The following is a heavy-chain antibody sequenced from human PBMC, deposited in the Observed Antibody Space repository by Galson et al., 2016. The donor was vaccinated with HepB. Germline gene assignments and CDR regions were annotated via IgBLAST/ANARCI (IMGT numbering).Heavy chain of an antibody. J-gene: IGHJ4*02. D-gene: IGHD6-13*01. CDR2: ISWNSGSI. CDR3: AKDYRALYSRSWSVDY. CDR1: GFTFDDYA. V-gene: IGHV3-9*01. Sequence: SLRLSCAASGFTFDDYAMHWVRQAPGKGLEWVSGISWNSGSIGYADSVKGRFTISRDNAKNSLYLQMNSLRAEDTALYYCAKDYRALYSRSWSVDYWGQGTLVTVSS.